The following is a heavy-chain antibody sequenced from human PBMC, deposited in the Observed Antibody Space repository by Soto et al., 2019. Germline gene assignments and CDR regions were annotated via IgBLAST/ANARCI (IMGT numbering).Heavy chain of an antibody. V-gene: IGHV1-69*13. CDR2: IIPIVGTA. CDR1: GGTFSSYA. J-gene: IGHJ4*02. D-gene: IGHD3-22*01. Sequence: SVKVSCKASGGTFSSYAISWVRQAPGQGLEWMGGIIPIVGTANYAQKFQGRVTITADESTSTAYMELSSLRSGDTAVYYCARVPTYYYDSSGYYFDYWGQGTLVTVSS. CDR3: ARVPTYYYDSSGYYFDY.